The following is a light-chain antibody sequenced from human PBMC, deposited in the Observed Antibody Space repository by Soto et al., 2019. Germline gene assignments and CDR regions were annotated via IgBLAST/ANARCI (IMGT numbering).Light chain of an antibody. J-gene: IGLJ1*01. CDR1: ASDIGGYTF. CDR3: SAHGGTNPYV. V-gene: IGLV2-8*01. CDR2: DVN. Sequence: QSALTQPPSASGSPGQSVAITWTETASDIGGYTFVSWYQQHPGKAPKLLIYDVNKRPSGVPDRFSGSKSGNTASLTVSGLQAEDEADYYCSAHGGTNPYVFGTGTKLTVL.